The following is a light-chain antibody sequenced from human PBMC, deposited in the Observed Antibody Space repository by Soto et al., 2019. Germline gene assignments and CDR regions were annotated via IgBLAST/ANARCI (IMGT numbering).Light chain of an antibody. J-gene: IGKJ2*01. CDR3: QQSCSTPYT. CDR2: AAS. Sequence: DIQMTQSPSSLSASVGDRVTITCRASQSISSYLNWYQQKPGKAPKLLIYAASSLQSGVPSRFSGGGSGTDFTLTISSLQPEDFATYYCQQSCSTPYTFGQGTKLEIK. CDR1: QSISSY. V-gene: IGKV1-39*01.